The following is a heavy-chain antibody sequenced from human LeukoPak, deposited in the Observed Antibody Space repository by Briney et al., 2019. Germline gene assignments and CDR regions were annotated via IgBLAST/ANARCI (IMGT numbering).Heavy chain of an antibody. D-gene: IGHD2-15*01. J-gene: IGHJ6*03. CDR3: ARHVIVKACSGGSCYSWGSYYYYYMDV. CDR2: INHSGST. CDR1: GGSFSGYY. V-gene: IGHV4-34*01. Sequence: PSETLSLTCAVYGGSFSGYYWSWIRQPPGKGLEWIGEINHSGSTNYNPSLKSRVTISVDTSKNQFSLKLSSVTAADTAVYYCARHVIVKACSGGSCYSWGSYYYYYMDVWGKGTTVTVSS.